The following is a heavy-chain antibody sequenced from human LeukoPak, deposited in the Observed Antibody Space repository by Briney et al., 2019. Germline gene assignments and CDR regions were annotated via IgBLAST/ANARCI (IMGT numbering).Heavy chain of an antibody. D-gene: IGHD5-24*01. V-gene: IGHV4-34*01. J-gene: IGHJ4*02. Sequence: SETLSLTCGVDGGSFSGYYWNWIRQPPGKGLEWIGEINHSGSTNYNPSLKRRVTISVDTSQNQFSLKLSSVTAADTAVYYCARVRWLQLGHFDYWGQGSLVTVSS. CDR3: ARVRWLQLGHFDY. CDR2: INHSGST. CDR1: GGSFSGYY.